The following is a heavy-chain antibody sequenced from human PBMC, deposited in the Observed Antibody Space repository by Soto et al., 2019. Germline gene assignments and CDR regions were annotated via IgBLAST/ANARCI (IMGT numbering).Heavy chain of an antibody. V-gene: IGHV3-7*01. CDR2: IKQDGSEK. CDR1: GFTFSSYW. J-gene: IGHJ4*02. Sequence: EVQLVESGGGLVQPGGSLRLSCAASGFTFSSYWMSWVRQAPGKGLEWVANIKQDGSEKYYVDSVKGRFTISRDNAKNSLYLQINSLRAEDTAVYYCAGDYGSGSYYRDYWGQGTLVTVSS. CDR3: AGDYGSGSYYRDY. D-gene: IGHD3-10*01.